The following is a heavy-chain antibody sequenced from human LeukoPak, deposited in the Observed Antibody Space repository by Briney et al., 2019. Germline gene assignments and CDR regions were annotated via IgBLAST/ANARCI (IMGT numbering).Heavy chain of an antibody. D-gene: IGHD3-22*01. CDR2: ICSSSSYI. CDR1: GFTFSSYS. Sequence: GGSLRLSCAASGFTFSSYSMNWVRQAPGKGLEWVSSICSSSSYIYYADSVKGRFTISRDNAKNSLYLQMNSLRAEDTAVYYCARDFGDYYDSSGPNRPSFDYWGQGTLVTVSS. CDR3: ARDFGDYYDSSGPNRPSFDY. J-gene: IGHJ4*02. V-gene: IGHV3-21*01.